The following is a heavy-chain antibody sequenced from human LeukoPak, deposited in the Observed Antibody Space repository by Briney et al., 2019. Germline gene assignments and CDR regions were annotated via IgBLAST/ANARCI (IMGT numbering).Heavy chain of an antibody. Sequence: KPSETLSLTCTVSGVSVSSGSYYWRWIRQPPGKGLEWIGYIYYSGSTKYNPSLKSRVTISVDTSKKQFSLKLSSVTAADTAVYYCARDNSGSYYDSSGNFDYWGQGTLVTVSS. V-gene: IGHV4-61*01. CDR1: GVSVSSGSYY. D-gene: IGHD3-22*01. CDR2: IYYSGST. CDR3: ARDNSGSYYDSSGNFDY. J-gene: IGHJ4*02.